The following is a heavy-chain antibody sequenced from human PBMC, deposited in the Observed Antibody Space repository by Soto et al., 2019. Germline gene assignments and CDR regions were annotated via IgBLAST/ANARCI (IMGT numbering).Heavy chain of an antibody. CDR2: IWYDGSNK. CDR1: GFTFSSYG. Sequence: GGSLRLSCAASGFTFSSYGMHWVRQAPGKGLEWVAVIWYDGSNKYYADSVKGRFTISRDNSKNTLYLQMNSLRAEDTAVYYCARAPPYCSGGSCYTFDYWGQGTLVTVSS. V-gene: IGHV3-33*01. D-gene: IGHD2-15*01. J-gene: IGHJ4*02. CDR3: ARAPPYCSGGSCYTFDY.